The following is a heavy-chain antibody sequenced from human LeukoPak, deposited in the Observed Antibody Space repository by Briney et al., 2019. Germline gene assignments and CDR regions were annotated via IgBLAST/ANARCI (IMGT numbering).Heavy chain of an antibody. J-gene: IGHJ4*02. D-gene: IGHD2-21*02. CDR1: GGSINGYS. CDR2: MYYSGST. CDR3: ARAGQCGGDCYSLDY. V-gene: IGHV4-59*01. Sequence: KPSETLSLTCTVSGGSINGYSWTWLRQPPGKGLEWIGYMYYSGSTNYNTSLKSRVTISVDTSKNQFSLKLRSVTAADTAVYYCARAGQCGGDCYSLDYWGQGTLVTVSS.